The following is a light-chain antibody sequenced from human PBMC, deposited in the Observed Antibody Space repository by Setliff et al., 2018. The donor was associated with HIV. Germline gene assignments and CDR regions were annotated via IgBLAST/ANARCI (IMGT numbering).Light chain of an antibody. CDR2: DVS. Sequence: QSALTQPRSVSGSPGQSVTLSCTGTSSDVGGYNYVSWFQQHPCKAPNLMIYDVSKRPSGVPDPFSGSKSGNTASLTISGLQSEADADYYCCSYAGSSYVFGTGTKSPS. J-gene: IGLJ1*01. CDR1: SSDVGGYNY. CDR3: CSYAGSSYV. V-gene: IGLV2-11*01.